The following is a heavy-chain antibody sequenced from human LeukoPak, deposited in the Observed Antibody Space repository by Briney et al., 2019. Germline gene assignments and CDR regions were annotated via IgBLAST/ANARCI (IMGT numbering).Heavy chain of an antibody. CDR2: TYYSGST. V-gene: IGHV4-30-4*08. D-gene: IGHD4-11*01. CDR1: GGSISSGDYY. J-gene: IGHJ6*03. Sequence: SETLSLTCTVSGGSISSGDYYWSWIRQPPGKGLEWIGYTYYSGSTYYNPSLKSRVTISVDTSKNQFSLKLSSVTAADTAVYYCARGGYSDYVIYYYYYMDVWGKGTTVTVSS. CDR3: ARGGYSDYVIYYYYYMDV.